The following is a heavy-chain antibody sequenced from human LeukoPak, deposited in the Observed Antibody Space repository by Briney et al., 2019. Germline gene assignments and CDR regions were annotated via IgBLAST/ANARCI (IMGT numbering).Heavy chain of an antibody. CDR1: GYALTALS. CDR3: ATLVVVKGPDAFEI. CDR2: FDREDGET. Sequence: GASVKVSCKVSGYALTALSMHSVGQAPGKGLEWMGGFDREDGETIYAQKFQGRVTMTEDTSTDTAYMQLSSLRSEDTAVYYCATLVVVKGPDAFEIWGQGTMVTVSS. J-gene: IGHJ3*02. V-gene: IGHV1-24*01. D-gene: IGHD3-22*01.